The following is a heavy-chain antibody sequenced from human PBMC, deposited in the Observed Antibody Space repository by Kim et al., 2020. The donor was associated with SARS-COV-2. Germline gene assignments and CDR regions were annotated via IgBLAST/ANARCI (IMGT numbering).Heavy chain of an antibody. D-gene: IGHD2-15*01. V-gene: IGHV3-48*04. J-gene: IGHJ3*02. Sequence: GGSLRLSCATSGFTFSSYSMNWVRQAPGKVLEWVSHVSGSGTTTKYSDSVKGRFTISRDNAKNSLYQQMSGLRAEDTAVYYWVRENYWAFDIWGQGAMVTVAS. CDR2: VSGSGTTT. CDR1: GFTFSSYS. CDR3: VRENYWAFDI.